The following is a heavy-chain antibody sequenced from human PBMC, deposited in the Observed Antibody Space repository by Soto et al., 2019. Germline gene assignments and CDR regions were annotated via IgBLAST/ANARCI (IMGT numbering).Heavy chain of an antibody. CDR3: ARGTSWQLRFDY. CDR2: ISYSGST. J-gene: IGHJ4*02. Sequence: SETLSLTCTVPSDSISSYYWSWIRQPPGKRLEWIGYISYSGSTDYNPSLKSRVTISGDTSKNQFSLKVSSVTAADTAVYYCARGTSWQLRFDYWGQGTLVTVSS. V-gene: IGHV4-59*01. D-gene: IGHD6-13*01. CDR1: SDSISSYY.